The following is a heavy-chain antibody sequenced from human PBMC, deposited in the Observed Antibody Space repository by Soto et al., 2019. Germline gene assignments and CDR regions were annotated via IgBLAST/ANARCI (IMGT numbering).Heavy chain of an antibody. V-gene: IGHV4-30-2*01. CDR3: ARSQTTVTSYDY. D-gene: IGHD4-17*01. Sequence: VAGGTSIDVGCRCIMIQQPPGKGLEWIGYIYHSGSTYYNPSLKSRVTISVDRSKNQFSLKLSSVTAADTAVYYCARSQTTVTSYDYWGQGTLVTVSS. J-gene: IGHJ4*02. CDR2: IYHSGST. CDR1: GGTSIDVGCR.